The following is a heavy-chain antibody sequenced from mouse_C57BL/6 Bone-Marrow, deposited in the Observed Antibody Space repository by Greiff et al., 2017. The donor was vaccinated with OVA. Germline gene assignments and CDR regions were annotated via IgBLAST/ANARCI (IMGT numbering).Heavy chain of an antibody. CDR3: ARFDCSFLFDY. CDR2: IYPGGGYT. J-gene: IGHJ2*01. D-gene: IGHD2-12*01. V-gene: IGHV1-63*01. Sequence: VQLQQSGAELVRPGTSVKMSCKASGYTFTNYWIGWAKQRPGHGLEWIGDIYPGGGYTKYNEKLKGKATLTADKSSSTAYMHFSSLTSEVSSIDYCARFDCSFLFDYWGQGTTLTVSS. CDR1: GYTFTNYW.